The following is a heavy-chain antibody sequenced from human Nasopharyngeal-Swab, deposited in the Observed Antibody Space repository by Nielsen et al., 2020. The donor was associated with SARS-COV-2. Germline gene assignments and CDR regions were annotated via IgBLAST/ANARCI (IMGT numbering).Heavy chain of an antibody. Sequence: GESLKISCAASGFTFDAYTMHWVHQAPGKGLEWVSLINWDGGDTSYADSVKGRFTISRDNSENSLYLQMNSLRIEDTALYYCAKDHSSGWLDYWGQGTLVTVSS. CDR3: AKDHSSGWLDY. J-gene: IGHJ4*02. CDR1: GFTFDAYT. CDR2: INWDGGDT. D-gene: IGHD6-19*01. V-gene: IGHV3-43*01.